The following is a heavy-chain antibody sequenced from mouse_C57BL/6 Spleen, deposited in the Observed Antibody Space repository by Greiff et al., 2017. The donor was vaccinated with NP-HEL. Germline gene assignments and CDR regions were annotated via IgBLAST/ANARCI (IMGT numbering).Heavy chain of an antibody. CDR2: INPSSGYT. V-gene: IGHV1-4*01. CDR1: GYTFTSYT. D-gene: IGHD1-1*01. J-gene: IGHJ2*01. CDR3: ARSPGGSRESLYYFDY. Sequence: QVQLQQSGAELARPGASVKMSCKASGYTFTSYTMHWVKQRPGQGLEWIGYINPSSGYTKYNQKFKDKATLTADKSSSTAYMQLSSLTSEDSAVYYCARSPGGSRESLYYFDYWGQGTTLTVSS.